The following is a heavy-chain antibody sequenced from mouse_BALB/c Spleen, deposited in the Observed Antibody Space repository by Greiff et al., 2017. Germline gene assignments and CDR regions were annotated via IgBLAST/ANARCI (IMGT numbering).Heavy chain of an antibody. CDR3: ARDTPPTGWFAY. CDR1: GFSLTSYG. D-gene: IGHD4-1*02. Sequence: QVQLKESGPGLVAPSQTLSISCTVSGFSLTSYGVHWVRQPPGKGLEWLGLIWAGGSTNYNSALMSRLSISKDNSKSQVFLKMNSLQTEDTAMYYCARDTPPTGWFAYWGQGTLVTVSA. J-gene: IGHJ3*01. CDR2: IWAGGST. V-gene: IGHV2-9*02.